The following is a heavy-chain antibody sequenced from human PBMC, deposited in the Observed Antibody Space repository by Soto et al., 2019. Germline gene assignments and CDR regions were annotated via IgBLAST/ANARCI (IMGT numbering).Heavy chain of an antibody. V-gene: IGHV3-74*01. CDR2: ILNDGTTT. CDR3: ATGRGGYTYGLDH. Sequence: EVQLVESGGGLVQPGGSLRLSCTASGFTFSSQWLHWVRQAPGKGLMWISRILNDGTTTNYADSVKGRFTVSRDNAKKTMSLQMNNLRAEDTAVYYCATGRGGYTYGLDHWGQGTPVTVSS. D-gene: IGHD5-18*01. J-gene: IGHJ4*02. CDR1: GFTFSSQW.